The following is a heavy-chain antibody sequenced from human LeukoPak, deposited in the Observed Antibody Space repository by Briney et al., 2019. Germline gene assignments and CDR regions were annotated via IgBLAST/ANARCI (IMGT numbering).Heavy chain of an antibody. CDR3: AKVYIGQDSSGYLDY. D-gene: IGHD3-22*01. V-gene: IGHV3-30*18. CDR2: ISYDGSNK. CDR1: GFTFSSYG. J-gene: IGHJ4*02. Sequence: GGSLRLSCAASGFTFSSYGMHWVRQAPGKGLEWVAVISYDGSNKYYADSVKGRFTISRDNSKNTLYLQMNSLRAEDTAVYYCAKVYIGQDSSGYLDYWGQGPLVTVSS.